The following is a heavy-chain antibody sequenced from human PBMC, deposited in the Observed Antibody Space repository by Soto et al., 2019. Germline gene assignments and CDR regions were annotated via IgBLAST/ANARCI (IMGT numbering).Heavy chain of an antibody. D-gene: IGHD3-16*01. J-gene: IGHJ4*02. Sequence: SGPTLVNPTQTLTLTCTFSGFSLSTSGVGVGWIRQPPGKALEWLALIYWDDDKRYSPSLKSRLTINKDTSKNQVVLTMTKMDPVDTATYYCAHRGSAASGGYYFDYWGQGTLVTVSS. CDR1: GFSLSTSGVG. CDR2: IYWDDDK. CDR3: AHRGSAASGGYYFDY. V-gene: IGHV2-5*02.